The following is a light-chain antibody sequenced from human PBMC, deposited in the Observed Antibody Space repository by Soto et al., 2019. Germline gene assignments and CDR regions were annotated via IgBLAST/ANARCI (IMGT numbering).Light chain of an antibody. CDR1: QGISTW. CDR3: QQANSLRP. V-gene: IGKV1-12*01. CDR2: TAS. J-gene: IGKJ4*01. Sequence: DIQMTQSPSSVSASVGDRVTITCRASQGISTWVAWYQVKPGKAPKLLIQTASTLQSGVPSRFSGSGSGTDFTLNISSLQPEDFATYYCQQANSLRPFGGGTKVEIK.